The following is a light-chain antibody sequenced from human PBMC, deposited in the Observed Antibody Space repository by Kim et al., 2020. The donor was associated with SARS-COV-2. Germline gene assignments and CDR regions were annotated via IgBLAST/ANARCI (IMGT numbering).Light chain of an antibody. V-gene: IGLV4-60*03. CDR3: ETLKV. CDR1: SGYSSYI. Sequence: ASLGTWDKRTCTLSSGYSSYIIAWQQQQPGEAPRYLMKVESSGTYNKGSGVPDRFSGSSAGADRYLTISNHQSEDEADYYCETLKVFGGGTKLTVL. J-gene: IGLJ3*02. CDR2: VESSGTY.